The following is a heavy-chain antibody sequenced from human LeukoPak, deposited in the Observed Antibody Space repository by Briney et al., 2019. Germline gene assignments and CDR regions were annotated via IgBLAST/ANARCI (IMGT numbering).Heavy chain of an antibody. CDR3: ARLSTGYSLGSIDY. CDR1: GGSISSYY. D-gene: IGHD3-9*01. Sequence: SETLSLTCTVSGGSISSYYWSWIRQPAGKGLEWIGRIYTSGSTNYNPSLKSRVTMSVDTSKNQFSLKLSSVTAADTAVYYCARLSTGYSLGSIDYWGQGTLVTVSS. V-gene: IGHV4-4*07. CDR2: IYTSGST. J-gene: IGHJ4*02.